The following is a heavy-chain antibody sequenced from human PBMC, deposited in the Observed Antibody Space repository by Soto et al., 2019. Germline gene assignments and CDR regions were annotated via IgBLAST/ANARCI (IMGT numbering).Heavy chain of an antibody. CDR3: ARYPISFTIFGVVIPRDDY. D-gene: IGHD3-3*01. Sequence: ASVNVSCKASGYTFTSYAMHWVRQAPGQRLEWMGWINAGNGNTKYSQKFQGRVTITRDTSASTAYMELSSLRSEDTAVYYCARYPISFTIFGVVIPRDDYWGQGTLVTVSS. CDR1: GYTFTSYA. V-gene: IGHV1-3*01. CDR2: INAGNGNT. J-gene: IGHJ4*02.